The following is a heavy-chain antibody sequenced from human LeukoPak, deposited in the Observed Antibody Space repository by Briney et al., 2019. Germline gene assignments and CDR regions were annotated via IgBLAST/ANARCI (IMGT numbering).Heavy chain of an antibody. CDR3: ARDPRRLPWFGELPIRVRYYYMDV. J-gene: IGHJ6*03. CDR1: GDSVSSNSAA. CDR2: TYYRSKWYN. V-gene: IGHV6-1*01. Sequence: SQTLSLTCAISGDSVSSNSAAWNWIRQSPSRGLEWLGRTYYRSKWYNGYAVSVKSRITINPDTSKNQFSLQLNSVTPEDTAVYYCARDPRRLPWFGELPIRVRYYYMDVWGKGTTVTISS. D-gene: IGHD3-10*01.